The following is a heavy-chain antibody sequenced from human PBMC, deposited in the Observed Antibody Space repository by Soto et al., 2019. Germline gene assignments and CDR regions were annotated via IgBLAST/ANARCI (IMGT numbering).Heavy chain of an antibody. V-gene: IGHV3-48*01. CDR2: ITSTSSTI. CDR1: GFTFTNYS. Sequence: GGSLRLSCAASGFTFTNYSMNWVRQAPGKGLEWLSYITSTSSTIYYADSVKGRFTISRDNAKNSLFLQMNSLRAEDTAVYYCAVAKLDYCAQRTLVTVSS. CDR3: AVAKLDY. J-gene: IGHJ4*02.